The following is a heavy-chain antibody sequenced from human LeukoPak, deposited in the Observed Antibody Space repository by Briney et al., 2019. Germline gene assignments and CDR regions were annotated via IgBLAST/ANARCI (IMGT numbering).Heavy chain of an antibody. V-gene: IGHV4-38-2*02. J-gene: IGHJ6*04. D-gene: IGHD3-3*01. CDR1: GYSISSGYY. Sequence: SETLSLTCTVSGYSISSGYYWGWIRQPPGKGLEWIGSIYHSGSTYYNPSLKSRVTISVDTSKNQFSLKLSSVTAADTAVYYCARDSAFWSGYPDVWGKGTTVTVSS. CDR3: ARDSAFWSGYPDV. CDR2: IYHSGST.